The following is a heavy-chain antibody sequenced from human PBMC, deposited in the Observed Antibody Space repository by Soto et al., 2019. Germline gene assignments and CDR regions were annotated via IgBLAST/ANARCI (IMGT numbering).Heavy chain of an antibody. J-gene: IGHJ4*02. Sequence: PGGSLRLSCQGSGFNFDNYGMQWVRQAAGKGLEWVAVITYDGSNKYYAGSVKGRFTISRDNSKNTLSLHLNTLKPEDTAVYHCAKDRVGGTFYTPLGFWGQGTLVTVSS. V-gene: IGHV3-30*18. CDR1: GFNFDNYG. CDR3: AKDRVGGTFYTPLGF. D-gene: IGHD1-7*01. CDR2: ITYDGSNK.